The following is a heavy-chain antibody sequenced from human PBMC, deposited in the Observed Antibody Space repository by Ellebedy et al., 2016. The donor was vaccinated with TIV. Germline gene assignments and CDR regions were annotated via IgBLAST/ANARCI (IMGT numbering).Heavy chain of an antibody. V-gene: IGHV4-59*12. Sequence: MPSETLSLTCTVSGGSISPYYWSWIRQPPGKGLEWIGYISYSGSTNYNPSLKSRVTISVDTSKNQFSLKLSSVTAADTAVYYCASSIAAAGSYWFDPWGQGTLVTVSS. CDR1: GGSISPYY. D-gene: IGHD6-13*01. J-gene: IGHJ5*02. CDR2: ISYSGST. CDR3: ASSIAAAGSYWFDP.